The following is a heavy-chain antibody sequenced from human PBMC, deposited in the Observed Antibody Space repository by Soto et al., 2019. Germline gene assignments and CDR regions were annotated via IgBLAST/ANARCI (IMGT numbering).Heavy chain of an antibody. CDR3: VGASGSSNWHFDL. V-gene: IGHV3-23*01. J-gene: IGHJ2*01. CDR2: VTGSGSAT. D-gene: IGHD3-10*01. CDR1: GFTFSSYI. Sequence: EVRLLESGGGLVQPGGSLRLSCAASGFTFSSYIMTWVRQAPGKGLEWVSSVTGSGSATYYADSVKGRFTISRDNSKNTLYLQMNSLGAEDTAVYYCVGASGSSNWHFDLWGRGTLVTVSS.